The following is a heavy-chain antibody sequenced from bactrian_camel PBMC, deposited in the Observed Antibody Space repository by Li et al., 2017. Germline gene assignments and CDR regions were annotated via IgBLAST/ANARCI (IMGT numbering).Heavy chain of an antibody. CDR1: GFTFSNYY. CDR3: AAIDGGSWYDLLEGFGY. D-gene: IGHD6*01. Sequence: HVQLVESGGGSVQPGGSLRLSCVGSGFTFSNYYMAWFRQAPGKEREAVAAIDIRGAPTYTYAVSGRFSISRDNAKNTVYLQVNSLKPEDTAMYYCAAIDGGSWYDLLEGFGYWAQGTQVTVS. V-gene: IGHV3S53*01. J-gene: IGHJ6*01. CDR2: IDIRGAP.